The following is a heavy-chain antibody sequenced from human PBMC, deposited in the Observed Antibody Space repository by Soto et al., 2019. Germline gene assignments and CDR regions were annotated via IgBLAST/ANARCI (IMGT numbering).Heavy chain of an antibody. CDR1: GGNMRGSTSNFY. Sequence: PSETQSLTSTVSGGNMRGSTSNFYWSWIRQSPGKGLEWIGSIYYSGATNYNPSLESRLTISVDTSKNQFSLNLSSVTAADSAGYYCARAMGDWGTYYYYYGFDVWGQGTTVTVSS. V-gene: IGHV4-59*01. D-gene: IGHD3-16*01. CDR2: IYYSGAT. J-gene: IGHJ6*02. CDR3: ARAMGDWGTYYYYYGFDV.